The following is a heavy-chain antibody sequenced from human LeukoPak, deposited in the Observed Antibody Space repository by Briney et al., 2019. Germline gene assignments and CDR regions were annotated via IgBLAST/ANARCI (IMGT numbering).Heavy chain of an antibody. D-gene: IGHD6-19*01. CDR2: ISGSGGST. V-gene: IGHV3-23*01. J-gene: IGHJ4*02. CDR3: AKDRSRVIAVAGIFDY. Sequence: PGGSLRLSCAASGFTFSSYAMSWVRQAPGKGLEWVSAISGSGGSTYYADSVKGRFTISRDNSKNPLYLQMNSLRAEDTAVYYCAKDRSRVIAVAGIFDYWGQGTLVTVSS. CDR1: GFTFSSYA.